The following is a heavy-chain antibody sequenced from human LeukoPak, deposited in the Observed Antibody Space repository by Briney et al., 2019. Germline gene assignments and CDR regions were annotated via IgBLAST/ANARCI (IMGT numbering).Heavy chain of an antibody. Sequence: GGSLRLSCTASGFTFGDYAMSWFRQAPGKGLEWVGFIRSKAYGGTTEYAASVKGRFTISRDDSKSIAYLQMNSLKTEDTAVYYCTRVGRPKGISYYDFWSGYYTFDYWGQGTLVTVSS. CDR2: IRSKAYGGTT. D-gene: IGHD3-3*01. V-gene: IGHV3-49*03. CDR3: TRVGRPKGISYYDFWSGYYTFDY. CDR1: GFTFGDYA. J-gene: IGHJ4*02.